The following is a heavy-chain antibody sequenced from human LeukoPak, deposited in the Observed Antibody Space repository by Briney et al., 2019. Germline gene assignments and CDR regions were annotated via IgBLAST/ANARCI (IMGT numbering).Heavy chain of an antibody. V-gene: IGHV1-24*01. CDR1: GYTLTELS. D-gene: IGHD4-11*01. J-gene: IGHJ3*02. CDR2: FDPEDGET. Sequence: GTSVKVSCKVSGYTLTELSMHLVRQAPGKGLEWMGGFDPEDGETIYAQKFQGRVTMTEDTSTDTAYMELSSLRSEDTAVYYCATFTADYRDAFDTWGQGTMVTVSS. CDR3: ATFTADYRDAFDT.